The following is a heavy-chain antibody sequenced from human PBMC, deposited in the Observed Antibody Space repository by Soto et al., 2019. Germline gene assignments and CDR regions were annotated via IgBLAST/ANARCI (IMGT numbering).Heavy chain of an antibody. CDR3: VRGEGGWETY. J-gene: IGHJ4*02. CDR2: ISWNSGSI. Sequence: GGSLRLSCAASGFTFDDYAMHWVRQAPGKGLEWVSGISWNSGSIGYADSVKGRFTFSRDNAKNTLYLQMNSLRAEDTAVYYCVRGEGGWETYWGQGTLVTVSS. V-gene: IGHV3-9*01. D-gene: IGHD6-19*01. CDR1: GFTFDDYA.